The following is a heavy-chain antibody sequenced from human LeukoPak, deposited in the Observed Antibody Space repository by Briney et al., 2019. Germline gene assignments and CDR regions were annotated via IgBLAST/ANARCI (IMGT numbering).Heavy chain of an antibody. CDR2: ISGSDFST. J-gene: IGHJ1*01. V-gene: IGHV3-23*01. D-gene: IGHD1-26*01. CDR1: GFTVSSYA. Sequence: TGGSLRLSCAASGFTVSSYAMSWVRQAPGKGLEWVSSISGSDFSTNHADSVIGRFTIYRDNSKNTLSLQMNSLRAEDTAIYYCVREREGSNSEHWGQGTLVTVSS. CDR3: VREREGSNSEH.